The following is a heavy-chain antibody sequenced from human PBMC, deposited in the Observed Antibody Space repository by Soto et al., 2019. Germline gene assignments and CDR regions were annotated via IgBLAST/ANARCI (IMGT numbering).Heavy chain of an antibody. CDR1: AFNSSIYG. Sequence: RGSLSLFCASCAFNSSIYGMHWVRQAPGKGVEWGAVIWYDGSNKYYADSVKGRFTISRDNSKNTLYLQMNSLRAEDTAVYYCARDRGYCSSTSCFYYYYGMDVWGHGTTVTVSS. CDR3: ARDRGYCSSTSCFYYYYGMDV. J-gene: IGHJ6*02. CDR2: IWYDGSNK. D-gene: IGHD2-2*01. V-gene: IGHV3-33*01.